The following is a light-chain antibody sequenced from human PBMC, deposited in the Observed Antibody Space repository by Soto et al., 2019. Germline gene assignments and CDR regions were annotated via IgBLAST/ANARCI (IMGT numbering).Light chain of an antibody. Sequence: EIVLTQSPATLSLSPGERATLSCRASQSVSSYLAWYQQKPSQAPRLLIYDASNRATGIPARFSGSGSGTDFTLTISSLEPEDFAVYYCQQRSNRAGTFGQGTKVDIK. CDR2: DAS. J-gene: IGKJ1*01. CDR1: QSVSSY. CDR3: QQRSNRAGT. V-gene: IGKV3-11*01.